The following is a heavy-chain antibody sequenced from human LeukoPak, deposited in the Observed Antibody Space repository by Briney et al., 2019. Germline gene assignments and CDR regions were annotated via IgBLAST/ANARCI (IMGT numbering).Heavy chain of an antibody. CDR3: ARDSYGMDV. CDR2: VWYDGRNN. Sequence: GRSRRPSCAASGFTFSSYGMHWVRQAPGKGLEWEAVVWYDGRNNYYADSVKGRFTISRDNSENTRYLQMNCLRAEDTAVYYCARDSYGMDVWGQGTTVTVSS. CDR1: GFTFSSYG. J-gene: IGHJ6*02. V-gene: IGHV3-33*01.